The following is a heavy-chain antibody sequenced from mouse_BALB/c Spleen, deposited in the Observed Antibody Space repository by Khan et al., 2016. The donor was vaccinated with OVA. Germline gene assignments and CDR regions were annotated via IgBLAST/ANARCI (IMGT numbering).Heavy chain of an antibody. CDR2: IFPGTGNT. Sequence: QVQLKESGAELMKPGASVKISCKATGYAFRSYWIEWVKQRPGHGLEWVGAIFPGTGNTNYNEKFEGNATFTADPSSNPAYLQLSSLSSEDSAVYDCASHYCDDYWGQGTTLTVSS. J-gene: IGHJ2*01. CDR3: ASHYCDDY. V-gene: IGHV1-9*01. CDR1: GYAFRSYW. D-gene: IGHD2-4*01.